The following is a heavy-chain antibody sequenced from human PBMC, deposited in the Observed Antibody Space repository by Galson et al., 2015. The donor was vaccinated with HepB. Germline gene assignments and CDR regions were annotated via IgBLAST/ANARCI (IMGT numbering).Heavy chain of an antibody. D-gene: IGHD7-27*01. J-gene: IGHJ4*02. CDR2: IIPIFGTA. CDR1: GGTFSSYA. CDR3: ASQVNWGFGLFDC. V-gene: IGHV1-69*13. Sequence: SVKVSCKASGGTFSSYAISWVRQAPGQGLEWMGGIIPIFGTANYAQKFQGRVTITADESTSTAYMELSSLRSEDTAVYYCASQVNWGFGLFDCWGQGTLVTVSS.